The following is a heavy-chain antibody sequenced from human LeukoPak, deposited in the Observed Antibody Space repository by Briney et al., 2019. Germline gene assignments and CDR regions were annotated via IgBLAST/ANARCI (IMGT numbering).Heavy chain of an antibody. CDR1: GFTFSLYS. Sequence: GGSLRLSCAASGFTFSLYSMNWVRQAPGKGLEWVSYITSGSSTIYYADSVKGRFTISRDNAKNSVYLQMNSLRTEDAAVYYCGRKTGVTGEAFDCWGQGTLVTVSS. V-gene: IGHV3-48*04. CDR2: ITSGSSTI. D-gene: IGHD7-27*01. J-gene: IGHJ4*02. CDR3: GRKTGVTGEAFDC.